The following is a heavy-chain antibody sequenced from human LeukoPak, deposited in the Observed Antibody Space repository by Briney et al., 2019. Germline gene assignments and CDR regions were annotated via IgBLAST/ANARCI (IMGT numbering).Heavy chain of an antibody. Sequence: SVKVSCKASGGTFSSYAISWVRQAPGQGLEWMGGIIPIFGTANYAQKFQGRVTITTDESTSTAYMELSSLRSEDTAAYYCASSYSNYDWFDPWGQGTLVTVSS. CDR2: IIPIFGTA. V-gene: IGHV1-69*05. CDR3: ASSYSNYDWFDP. CDR1: GGTFSSYA. D-gene: IGHD4-11*01. J-gene: IGHJ5*02.